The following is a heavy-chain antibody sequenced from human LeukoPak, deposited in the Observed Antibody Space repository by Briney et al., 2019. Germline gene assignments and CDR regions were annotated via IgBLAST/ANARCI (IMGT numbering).Heavy chain of an antibody. CDR1: GYTFTSYD. J-gene: IGHJ5*02. D-gene: IGHD1-1*01. CDR3: ARLASTNWFDP. CDR2: MNPNSGNT. V-gene: IGHV1-8*03. Sequence: ASVKASCKASGYTFTSYDINWVRQATGQGLEWMGWMNPNSGNTGYAQKFQGRVTITRNTSISTAYMELSSLRSEDTAVYYCARLASTNWFDPWGQGTLVTVSS.